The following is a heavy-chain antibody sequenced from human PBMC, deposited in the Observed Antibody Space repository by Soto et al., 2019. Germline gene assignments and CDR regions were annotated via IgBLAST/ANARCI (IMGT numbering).Heavy chain of an antibody. CDR2: IGSSSSYI. J-gene: IGHJ4*02. V-gene: IGHV3-21*01. CDR3: ARDLGGEPDY. D-gene: IGHD3-16*01. CDR1: GFTFSSYS. Sequence: EVQLVESGGGLVKPGGSLRLSCAASGFTFSSYSMNWVRQAPGKGLEWVSSIGSSSSYIYYADSVKGRFTISRDNAKNSLYLQMNSLRAEDTAVYYCARDLGGEPDYWGQGTLVTVSS.